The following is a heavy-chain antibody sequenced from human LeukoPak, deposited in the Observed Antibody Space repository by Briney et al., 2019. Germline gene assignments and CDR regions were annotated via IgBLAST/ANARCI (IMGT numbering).Heavy chain of an antibody. Sequence: PGGSLRLSCAASGFTFSSYAMSWVRQAPGKGLEWVSAISGSGGSTYYADSVKGRFTISRDNSKNTLYLQMNSLRAEDTAVHYCAKDFWGDHGPPFDYWGQGTLVTVSS. J-gene: IGHJ4*02. D-gene: IGHD3-16*01. CDR1: GFTFSSYA. CDR2: ISGSGGST. CDR3: AKDFWGDHGPPFDY. V-gene: IGHV3-23*01.